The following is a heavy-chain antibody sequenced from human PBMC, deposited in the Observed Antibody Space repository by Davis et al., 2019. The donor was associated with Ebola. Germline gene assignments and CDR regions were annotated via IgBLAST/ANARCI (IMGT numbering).Heavy chain of an antibody. CDR3: ARTPRWGRKFDY. D-gene: IGHD1-14*01. Sequence: MPSETLSLTCTVSGGSISSYYWSWIRQPPGKGLEWIGYIYYSGSTNYNPSLKSRVTISVDTSKNQFSLKLSSVTAADTAVYYCARTPRWGRKFDYWGQGTLVTVSS. CDR1: GGSISSYY. CDR2: IYYSGST. J-gene: IGHJ4*02. V-gene: IGHV4-59*12.